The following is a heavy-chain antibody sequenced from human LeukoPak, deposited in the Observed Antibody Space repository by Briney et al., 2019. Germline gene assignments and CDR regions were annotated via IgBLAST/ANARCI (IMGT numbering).Heavy chain of an antibody. CDR1: GFTVSSNY. CDR3: ARDLRRDGRDAFDI. CDR2: IYSGGST. D-gene: IGHD2-8*01. Sequence: GGSLRLSCAASGFTVSSNYMSWVRQAPGKGLEWGSVIYSGGSTYYADSVKGRFTISRDNSKNTLYLQMNSLRAEDTAVYYCARDLRRDGRDAFDIWGQGTMVTVSS. J-gene: IGHJ3*02. V-gene: IGHV3-66*01.